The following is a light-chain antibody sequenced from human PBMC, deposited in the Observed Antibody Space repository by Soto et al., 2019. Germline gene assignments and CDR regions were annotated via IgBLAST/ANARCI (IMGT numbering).Light chain of an antibody. Sequence: DIQMTQSPSTLSASVGDRVTITCRASQSISSWLAWYQQKPGKAPKLLIYKASSLEGGVPSRFSGSGSGTDFTLTISSLQPDDFATYYCQQFNSYSWTFGQGTKVEIK. CDR3: QQFNSYSWT. J-gene: IGKJ1*01. CDR1: QSISSW. CDR2: KAS. V-gene: IGKV1-5*03.